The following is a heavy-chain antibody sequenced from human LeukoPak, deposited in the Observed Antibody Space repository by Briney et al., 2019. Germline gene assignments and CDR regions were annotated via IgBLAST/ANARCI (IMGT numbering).Heavy chain of an antibody. CDR2: ISWNSGSI. Sequence: GGSLRLSCAVSGFTLVDYAMHWVRQAPGKGLEWVSGISWNSGSIGYADSVKGRFTISRDNAKNSLYLQMNSLRAEDTAVYYCARPPEGYSYGFYFGHWGQGAPVIVSS. CDR3: ARPPEGYSYGFYFGH. J-gene: IGHJ4*02. V-gene: IGHV3-9*01. D-gene: IGHD5-18*01. CDR1: GFTLVDYA.